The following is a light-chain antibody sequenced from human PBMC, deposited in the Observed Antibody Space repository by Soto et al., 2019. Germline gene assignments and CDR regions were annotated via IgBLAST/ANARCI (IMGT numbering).Light chain of an antibody. V-gene: IGKV1-5*03. J-gene: IGKJ2*01. CDR3: QQYNSYSYT. Sequence: DIQMTQSPSTLSASVGDRVTITCRASQNINSWLAWYQQKPGKAPILLIYKASSLESGVPSRFSGSGSGTEFTLTISSLQPDDFATYFCQQYNSYSYTFGQGTKLEIK. CDR1: QNINSW. CDR2: KAS.